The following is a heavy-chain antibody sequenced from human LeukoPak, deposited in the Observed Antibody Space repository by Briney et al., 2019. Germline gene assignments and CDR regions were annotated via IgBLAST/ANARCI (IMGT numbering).Heavy chain of an antibody. V-gene: IGHV4-34*01. CDR3: ASRYCSSTSCLLDAFDI. CDR2: INHSGGT. J-gene: IGHJ3*02. D-gene: IGHD2-2*01. CDR1: GGSFSDFF. Sequence: SETLSLTCAVYGGSFSDFFWSWIRQPPGKGLEWTGEINHSGGTNYNPSLMSRVTISVDTSKSQISLKMSSVTAADTAAYYCASRYCSSTSCLLDAFDIWGQGTMVSVSS.